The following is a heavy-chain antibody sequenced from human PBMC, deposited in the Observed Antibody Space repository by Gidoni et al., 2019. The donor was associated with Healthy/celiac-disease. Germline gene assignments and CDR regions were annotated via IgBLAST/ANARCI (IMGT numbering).Heavy chain of an antibody. V-gene: IGHV3-23*01. D-gene: IGHD3-10*01. CDR3: AKASLWFGESSPIFDY. Sequence: TISRDNSKNTLYLQMNSLRAEDTAVYYCAKASLWFGESSPIFDYWGQGTLVTVSS. J-gene: IGHJ4*02.